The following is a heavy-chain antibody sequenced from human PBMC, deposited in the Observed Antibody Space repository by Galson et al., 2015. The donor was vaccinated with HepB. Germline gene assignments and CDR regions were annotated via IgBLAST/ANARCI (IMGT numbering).Heavy chain of an antibody. CDR3: ARGQIPASSSWFLWANYYYGMDV. CDR1: GFTFSSYA. V-gene: IGHV3-30-3*01. CDR2: ISYDGSNK. J-gene: IGHJ6*02. D-gene: IGHD6-13*01. Sequence: SLRLSCAASGFTFSSYAMHWVRQAPGKGLEWVAVISYDGSNKYYADSVKGRFTISRDNSKNTLYLQMNSLRAEDTAVYYCARGQIPASSSWFLWANYYYGMDVWGQGTTVTVSS.